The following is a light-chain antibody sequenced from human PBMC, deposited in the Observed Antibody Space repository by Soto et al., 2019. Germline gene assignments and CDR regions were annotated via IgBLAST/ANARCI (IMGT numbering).Light chain of an antibody. CDR3: QQYGSSPRT. CDR1: QSVSSSS. J-gene: IGKJ1*01. V-gene: IGKV3-20*01. Sequence: ENVLTQSPGTLSLSPGERATLFCMASQSVSSSSLAWYQQKPGQAPRLLMYGASSRATGIPDRFSGSGSGTDFTLTIRTLVPEDFAVYYCQQYGSSPRTFGQGTEVEIK. CDR2: GAS.